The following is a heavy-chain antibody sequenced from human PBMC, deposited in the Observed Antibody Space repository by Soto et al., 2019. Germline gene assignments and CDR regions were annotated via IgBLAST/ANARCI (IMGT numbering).Heavy chain of an antibody. J-gene: IGHJ5*02. CDR2: IHWNDDK. CDR1: GFSLSVYGVR. D-gene: IGHD3-22*01. Sequence: SGPTLVNPTPTLTLTCSFSGFSLSVYGVRVIWFRQPPGETLEWLALIHWNDDKRYSPYLKSRLTITKDTSKNQVVLTLTNLDPLDTGTYFCAHTKDSSGFLTSWGQGILVTV. V-gene: IGHV2-5*01. CDR3: AHTKDSSGFLTS.